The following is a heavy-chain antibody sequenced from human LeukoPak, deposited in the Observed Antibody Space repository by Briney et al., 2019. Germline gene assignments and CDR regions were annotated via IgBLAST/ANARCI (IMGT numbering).Heavy chain of an antibody. J-gene: IGHJ3*02. Sequence: SVKVSCKASGGTFSNYAISWVRQAPGQGLEWMGGIIPIFGTTSSAQELQARVTFTADKSTSTAYMELSSLRPEDTAVYYCASPPVGGAFDIWGQGTMVTVPS. V-gene: IGHV1-69*06. CDR3: ASPPVGGAFDI. D-gene: IGHD3-16*01. CDR1: GGTFSNYA. CDR2: IIPIFGTT.